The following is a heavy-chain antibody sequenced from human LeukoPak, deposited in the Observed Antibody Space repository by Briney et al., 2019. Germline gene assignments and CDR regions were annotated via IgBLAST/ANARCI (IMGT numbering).Heavy chain of an antibody. Sequence: SVKVSCKASGGTFSSNYVSWVRQAPGQGLEWMGRIIPILALPNYAHKFQGRITITADKSATTAYMELSSLTSEDTAVYYCTRDREVGSTTEGFWYFDLWGRGTLVTVSS. CDR2: IIPILALP. J-gene: IGHJ2*01. CDR1: GGTFSSNY. V-gene: IGHV1-69*04. CDR3: TRDREVGSTTEGFWYFDL. D-gene: IGHD1-26*01.